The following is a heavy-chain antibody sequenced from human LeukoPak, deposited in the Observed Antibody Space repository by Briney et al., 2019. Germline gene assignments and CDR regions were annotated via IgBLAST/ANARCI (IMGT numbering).Heavy chain of an antibody. CDR1: GFTFNLYD. D-gene: IGHD5-12*01. Sequence: GGSLRLSCVASGFTFNLYDMAWVRRTPGKGLEWVSGIRDTAVSTFYADSVKGRFTISRDNSKNTLSLQMNSLRAEDTAVYYCARDGYSGYDRWGQGTLVTVSS. J-gene: IGHJ4*02. CDR3: ARDGYSGYDR. CDR2: IRDTAVST. V-gene: IGHV3-23*01.